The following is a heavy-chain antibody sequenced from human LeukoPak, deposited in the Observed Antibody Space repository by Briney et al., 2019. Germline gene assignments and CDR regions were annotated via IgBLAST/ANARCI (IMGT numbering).Heavy chain of an antibody. CDR2: INSDGSST. D-gene: IGHD4-17*01. CDR1: GFTFRSYW. V-gene: IGHV3-74*01. J-gene: IGHJ4*02. CDR3: ARDYGDYALFDY. Sequence: GGSLRLSCAASGFTFRSYWMHWVREAPGKGLVWVSRINSDGSSTSYADSVKGRFTISRDNAKNTLYLQMNSLRAEDTAVYYCARDYGDYALFDYWGQGTLVTVSS.